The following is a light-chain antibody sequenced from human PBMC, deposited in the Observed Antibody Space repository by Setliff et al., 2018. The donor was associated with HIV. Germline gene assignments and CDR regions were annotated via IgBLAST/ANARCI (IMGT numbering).Light chain of an antibody. CDR1: SRDVGAYDY. J-gene: IGLJ1*01. V-gene: IGLV2-14*01. Sequence: QSALAQPASMSGSPGQSITVSCTGTSRDVGAYDYVSWYQQHPGKAPKLMIYDVSYRPSGVSDRFSGSRSGNTASLTIPGLQAEDEADYYCSSYTSISALDVFGTGTKVTVL. CDR2: DVS. CDR3: SSYTSISALDV.